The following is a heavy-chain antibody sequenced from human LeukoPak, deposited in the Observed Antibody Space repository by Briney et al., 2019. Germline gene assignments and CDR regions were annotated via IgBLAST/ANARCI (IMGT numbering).Heavy chain of an antibody. J-gene: IGHJ4*02. CDR3: AREAMYSYGSNFDY. CDR1: GGSFSGYY. Sequence: SETLSLTCAVYGGSFSGYYWSWIRQPPGKGLEWIGEINHSGSTNYNPSLKSRVTISVDTSKNQFSLKLSSVTAADTAVYHCAREAMYSYGSNFDYWGQGTLVTVPS. D-gene: IGHD5-18*01. V-gene: IGHV4-34*01. CDR2: INHSGST.